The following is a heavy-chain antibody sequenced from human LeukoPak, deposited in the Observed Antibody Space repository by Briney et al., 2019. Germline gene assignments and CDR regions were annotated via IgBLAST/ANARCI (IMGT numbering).Heavy chain of an antibody. D-gene: IGHD6-13*01. Sequence: ASVKVSCKASGYTFTSYYMHWVRQAPGQGLEWMGIINPSGGSTSYAQKFQGRVTITADESTSTAYMELSSLRSEDTAVYYCAREEYSSSWYGVYYYGMDVWGQGTLVTVSS. CDR2: INPSGGST. CDR3: AREEYSSSWYGVYYYGMDV. V-gene: IGHV1-46*01. J-gene: IGHJ6*02. CDR1: GYTFTSYY.